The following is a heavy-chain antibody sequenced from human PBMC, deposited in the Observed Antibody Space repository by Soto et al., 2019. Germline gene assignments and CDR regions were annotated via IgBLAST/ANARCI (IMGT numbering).Heavy chain of an antibody. Sequence: GGSLRLSCAASGFTFSSYGMHWVRQAPGKGLEWVAVISYDGSNKYYADSVKGRFTISRDNSKNTLYLQMNSLRAEDTAVYYCAKDLNIAARPYYLSCDYWGQGTLVTVSS. CDR2: ISYDGSNK. CDR3: AKDLNIAARPYYLSCDY. J-gene: IGHJ4*02. V-gene: IGHV3-30*18. CDR1: GFTFSSYG. D-gene: IGHD6-6*01.